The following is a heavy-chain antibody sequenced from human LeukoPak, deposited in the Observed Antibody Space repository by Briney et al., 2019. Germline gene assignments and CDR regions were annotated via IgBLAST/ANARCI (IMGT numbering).Heavy chain of an antibody. CDR3: ARDMVATGKLDY. V-gene: IGHV3-21*01. D-gene: IGHD5-12*01. Sequence: PGGSLRLSCAASGFTFSLYSMNWVRQAPGKGLEWVSSISRNSCHINYADSVKGRFTISRDNSKNTLYLQMNSLRGEDTAVYYCARDMVATGKLDYWGQGTLVTVSS. J-gene: IGHJ4*02. CDR1: GFTFSLYS. CDR2: ISRNSCHI.